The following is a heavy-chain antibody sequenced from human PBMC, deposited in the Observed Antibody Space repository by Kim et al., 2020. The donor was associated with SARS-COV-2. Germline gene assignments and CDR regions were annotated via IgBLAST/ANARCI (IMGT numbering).Heavy chain of an antibody. J-gene: IGHJ5*02. CDR3: AAIDNSSGWYIWFDP. CDR1: GGSISSSSYY. V-gene: IGHV4-39*01. Sequence: SETLSLTCTVSGGSISSSSYYWGWIRQPPGKGLEWIGNIYYSGSTFYNPSLKSRVTISVDTSKNQFSLKLSSVTAADTAVYYCAAIDNSSGWYIWFDPWG. CDR2: IYYSGST. D-gene: IGHD6-19*01.